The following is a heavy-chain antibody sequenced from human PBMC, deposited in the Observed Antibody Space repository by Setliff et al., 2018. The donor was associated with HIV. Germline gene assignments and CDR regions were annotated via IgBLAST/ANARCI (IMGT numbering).Heavy chain of an antibody. D-gene: IGHD2-15*01. V-gene: IGHV4-39*07. Sequence: SETLSLTCTVSGGSISSFSYYWGWIRQPPGKGPEWIGSIFHTGNTYYNPSLKSRVTISVETSKNQVSLNLKSVTAADTAVFYCARGLVVVSPATSELDCWGQGTQVTVSS. CDR1: GGSISSFSYY. CDR3: ARGLVVVSPATSELDC. J-gene: IGHJ4*02. CDR2: IFHTGNT.